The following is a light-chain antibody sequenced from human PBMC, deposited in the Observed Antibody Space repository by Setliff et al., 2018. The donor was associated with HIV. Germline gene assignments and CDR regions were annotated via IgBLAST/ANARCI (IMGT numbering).Light chain of an antibody. CDR2: GNN. CDR1: SANIGAGYD. J-gene: IGLJ2*01. V-gene: IGLV1-40*01. Sequence: QSVLTQPPSVSGAPGQRVTISCTGSSANIGAGYDVHWYQQVPGTAPKLLISGNNNRPSGVPDRFSGSKSGTSASLAITRLQAEDEADYYCQSYDTSLSGSVFGGGTKVTVL. CDR3: QSYDTSLSGSV.